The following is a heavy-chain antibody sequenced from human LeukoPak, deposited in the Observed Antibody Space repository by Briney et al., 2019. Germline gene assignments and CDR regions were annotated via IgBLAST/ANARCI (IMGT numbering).Heavy chain of an antibody. Sequence: PGGSLRLSCAASGFTFSSAPMSWVRQAPGKGLEWVSVIGGSGGNTNYEDSVRGRFTISRDNSKNTLYLQMNSLRAEDTAVYYCAQWHTVDYWGQGTLVTVSS. V-gene: IGHV3-23*01. CDR3: AQWHTVDY. CDR1: GFTFSSAP. D-gene: IGHD2-8*01. J-gene: IGHJ4*02. CDR2: IGGSGGNT.